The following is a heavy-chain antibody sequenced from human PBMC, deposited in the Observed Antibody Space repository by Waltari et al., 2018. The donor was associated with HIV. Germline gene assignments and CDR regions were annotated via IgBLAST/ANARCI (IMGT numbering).Heavy chain of an antibody. CDR1: GFTFDDYT. CDR2: ISWDGGST. D-gene: IGHD2-15*01. V-gene: IGHV3-43*01. J-gene: IGHJ2*01. Sequence: EVQLVESGGVVVQPGGSLRLSCAASGFTFDDYTMHWVRQAPGKGLEWVSLISWDGGSTYYADSVKGRFTISRDNSKNSLYLQMNSLRTEDTALYYCAKDLETFRVVGYFDLWGRGTLVTVSS. CDR3: AKDLETFRVVGYFDL.